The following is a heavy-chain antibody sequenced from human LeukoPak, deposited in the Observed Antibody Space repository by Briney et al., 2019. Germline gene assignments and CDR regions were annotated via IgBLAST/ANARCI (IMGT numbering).Heavy chain of an antibody. CDR3: ARVDEHYDFWSGQYNWFDP. Sequence: GGSLRLSCAASGFTFSSYSMNWVRQAPGKGLEWVSYISSSSSTIYYADSVKGRFTISRDNAKNSLYLQMNSLRAEDTAVYYCARVDEHYDFWSGQYNWFDPWGQGTLVTVSS. V-gene: IGHV3-48*01. D-gene: IGHD3-3*01. J-gene: IGHJ5*02. CDR1: GFTFSSYS. CDR2: ISSSSSTI.